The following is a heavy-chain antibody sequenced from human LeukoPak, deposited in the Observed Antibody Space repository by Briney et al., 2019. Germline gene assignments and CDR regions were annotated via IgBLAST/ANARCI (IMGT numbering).Heavy chain of an antibody. CDR3: ARDYGGKFDY. CDR1: GGSVNGFY. Sequence: SETLSLTCTVSGGSVNGFYWSWIRQPPGKGLEWIGYIRYSGSTNYNPSLKSRVSISVDTSKNQFSLKLSSLTAADTAVYYCARDYGGKFDYWGQGTLVTVSS. D-gene: IGHD4-23*01. CDR2: IRYSGST. V-gene: IGHV4-59*02. J-gene: IGHJ4*02.